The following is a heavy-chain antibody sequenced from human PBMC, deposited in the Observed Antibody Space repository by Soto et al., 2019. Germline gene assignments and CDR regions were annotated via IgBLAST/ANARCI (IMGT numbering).Heavy chain of an antibody. J-gene: IGHJ4*02. CDR3: ARVEMTVYYFDY. V-gene: IGHV4-59*01. Sequence: SETLSLPCTVSGGSISSYYWSWIRQPPGKGLEWIGYIYYSGSTNYNPSLKSRVTISVDTSKNQFSLKLSSVTAADTAVYYCARVEMTVYYFDYWGQGTLVTVSS. CDR1: GGSISSYY. D-gene: IGHD4-4*01. CDR2: IYYSGST.